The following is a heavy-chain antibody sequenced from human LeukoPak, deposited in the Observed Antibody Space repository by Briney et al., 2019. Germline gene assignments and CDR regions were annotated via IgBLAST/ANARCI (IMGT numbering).Heavy chain of an antibody. Sequence: SQTLSLTCALSGDIVSSNSAAWNWIRQSPSRGLEWLGRTYYRYKWYNDYAVSVKSRLTINPDTSKNQFSLQLNSVTPEDTAVYYCARGGAGGRAFDIWGQGTMVTVSS. CDR1: GDIVSSNSAA. CDR2: TYYRYKWYN. D-gene: IGHD2-15*01. J-gene: IGHJ3*02. V-gene: IGHV6-1*01. CDR3: ARGGAGGRAFDI.